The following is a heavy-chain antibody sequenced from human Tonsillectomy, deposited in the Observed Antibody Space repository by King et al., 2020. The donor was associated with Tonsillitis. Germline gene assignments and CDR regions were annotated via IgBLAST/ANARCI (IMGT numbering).Heavy chain of an antibody. V-gene: IGHV4-31*03. CDR1: GGSISGSSYF. J-gene: IGHJ5*02. CDR3: ARERDYCSSTSCYFMES. D-gene: IGHD2-2*01. Sequence: QLQESGPGLVKPSQTLSLTCTVSGGSISGSSYFWSWIRQHPGKGLDWIGYIYYSGSTYYNPSLKSRVTISVDTSKNQFSLKLSSVTAADTAVYYCARERDYCSSTSCYFMESWGRGTLVTVSS. CDR2: IYYSGST.